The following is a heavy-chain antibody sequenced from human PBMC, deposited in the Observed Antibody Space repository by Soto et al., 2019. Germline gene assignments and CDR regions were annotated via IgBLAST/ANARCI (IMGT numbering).Heavy chain of an antibody. CDR3: AKPPKMTTVVIAP. Sequence: GGSLRLSCAASGFTFSDYYMSWIRQAPGKGLEWVSYISSSSSYTNYADSVKGRFTISRDNAKNSLYLQMNSLRAEDTAVYYCAKPPKMTTVVIAPWGQGTLVTVSS. J-gene: IGHJ4*02. V-gene: IGHV3-11*03. CDR1: GFTFSDYY. CDR2: ISSSSSYT. D-gene: IGHD4-17*01.